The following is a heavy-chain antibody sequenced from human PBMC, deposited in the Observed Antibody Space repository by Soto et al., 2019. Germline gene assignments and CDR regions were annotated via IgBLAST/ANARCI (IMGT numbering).Heavy chain of an antibody. J-gene: IGHJ4*02. CDR1: SGSFSGYY. V-gene: IGHV4-34*01. D-gene: IGHD6-6*01. Sequence: TSETLSLTCSIYSGSFSGYYWSWIRQPPGKGLEWIGEISQSGNTNYSPSLKSRVSISIDTSKKQFSLNLASVSAADTAVYYCARAPKVSGSSQTRPDFWRQGTLVTVSS. CDR3: ARAPKVSGSSQTRPDF. CDR2: ISQSGNT.